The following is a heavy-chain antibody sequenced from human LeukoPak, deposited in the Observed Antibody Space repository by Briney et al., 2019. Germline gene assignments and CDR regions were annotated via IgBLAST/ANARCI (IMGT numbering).Heavy chain of an antibody. J-gene: IGHJ4*02. CDR2: INPNSGGT. CDR3: ARCSSSCFSVDY. V-gene: IGHV1-2*06. D-gene: IGHD6-13*01. CDR1: GYTFTGYY. Sequence: GASVKVSCKASGYTFTGYYMHWVRQAPGQGLEWMGRINPNSGGTNYARKFQGRVTMTRDTSISTAYMELSSLISEDTAIYYCARCSSSCFSVDYWGQGTLVTVSS.